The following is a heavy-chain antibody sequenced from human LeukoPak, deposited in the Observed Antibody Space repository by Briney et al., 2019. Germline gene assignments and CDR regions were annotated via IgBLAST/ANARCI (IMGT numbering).Heavy chain of an antibody. D-gene: IGHD2-2*01. CDR1: GYTFTSYG. CDR3: ARATPISAWYQLLGGTPWFDP. Sequence: ASVKVSCKASGYTFTSYGISWVRQAPGQGLEWMGWISAYNGNTSYAQKLQGRVTMTTDTSTSTACMELRSLRSDDTAVYYCARATPISAWYQLLGGTPWFDPWGQGTLVTVSS. CDR2: ISAYNGNT. V-gene: IGHV1-18*01. J-gene: IGHJ5*02.